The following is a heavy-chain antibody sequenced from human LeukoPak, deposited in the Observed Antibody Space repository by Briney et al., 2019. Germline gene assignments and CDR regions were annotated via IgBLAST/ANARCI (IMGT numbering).Heavy chain of an antibody. D-gene: IGHD3-10*01. CDR2: IIPIFGTA. CDR3: ARCHYGSGSYYTPYFDY. J-gene: IGHJ4*02. Sequence: ASVKGSCKASGGTFSSYAISWVRQAPGQGLEWMGGIIPIFGTANYAQKFQGRVTITADESTSTAYMELSSLRSEDTAVYYCARCHYGSGSYYTPYFDYWGQGTLVTVSS. V-gene: IGHV1-69*13. CDR1: GGTFSSYA.